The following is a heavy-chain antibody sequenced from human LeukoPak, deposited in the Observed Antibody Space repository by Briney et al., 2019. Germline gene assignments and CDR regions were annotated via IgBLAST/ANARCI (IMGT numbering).Heavy chain of an antibody. Sequence: GGSLRLSCAASGFTFSSYSMNWVRQAPGKGLEWVSSISSSSSYIYYADSVKGRFTISRDNPRNSLHLQMNSLRADDTAVYYCARDRNNYDTTGSLGYGLDVWGQGTTVTVSS. CDR3: ARDRNNYDTTGSLGYGLDV. J-gene: IGHJ6*02. CDR1: GFTFSSYS. D-gene: IGHD3-22*01. V-gene: IGHV3-21*01. CDR2: ISSSSSYI.